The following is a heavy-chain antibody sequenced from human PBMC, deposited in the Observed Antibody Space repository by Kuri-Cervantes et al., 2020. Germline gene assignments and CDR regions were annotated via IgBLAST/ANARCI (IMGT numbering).Heavy chain of an antibody. CDR3: LRDYGGV. J-gene: IGHJ6*02. D-gene: IGHD3-16*01. Sequence: GESLKISCAASGFTFSSYGMHWVRQAPGKGLEWVAVISYDGSNKYYADSVKGRFTISRDNGKNTLYLQMNSLRAEETAVYYCLRDYGGVWGQGTTVTVSS. V-gene: IGHV3-30*03. CDR1: GFTFSSYG. CDR2: ISYDGSNK.